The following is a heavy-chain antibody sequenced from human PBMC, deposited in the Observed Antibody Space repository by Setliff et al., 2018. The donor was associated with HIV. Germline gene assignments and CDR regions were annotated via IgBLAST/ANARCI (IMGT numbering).Heavy chain of an antibody. V-gene: IGHV4-4*02. Sequence: SETLSLTCAVSGGSISSDNWWTWVRQAPGKGLEWIGEIYHSEYTNYNPSLKSRVSISVDTSKNQFSLRLSSVTAADTAVYYCARVGNGYSYGSFDYWGQGTLVTVSS. D-gene: IGHD5-18*01. J-gene: IGHJ4*02. CDR2: IYHSEYT. CDR1: GGSISSDNW. CDR3: ARVGNGYSYGSFDY.